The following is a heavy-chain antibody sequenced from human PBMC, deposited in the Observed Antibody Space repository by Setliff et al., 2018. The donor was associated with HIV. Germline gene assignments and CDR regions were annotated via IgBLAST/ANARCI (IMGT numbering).Heavy chain of an antibody. D-gene: IGHD5-12*01. CDR1: GYSISNGYY. J-gene: IGHJ5*01. CDR2: IYHSGST. CDR3: ARGGNSRAAWFDS. V-gene: IGHV4-38-2*01. Sequence: PSETLSLTCALSGYSISNGYYWGWIRQPSGKGLEWIGSIYHSGSTFYNPSLRSRVTISVDTSQDQFSLRLSYVTAADTAVYYCARGGNSRAAWFDSWGQGTLVTVSS.